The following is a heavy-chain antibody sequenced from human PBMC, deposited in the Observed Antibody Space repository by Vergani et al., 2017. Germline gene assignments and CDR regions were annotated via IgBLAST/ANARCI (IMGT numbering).Heavy chain of an antibody. J-gene: IGHJ6*02. D-gene: IGHD3-22*01. CDR3: ARNYYDSSGYFRALYYYYGMDV. Sequence: QVQLQESGPGLVKPSETLSLTCAVSGYSISSGYYWGWIRQPPGKGLEWIGSIYHSGSTSYNPSLKSRVPISVDTSKNQLSRKLRSVTAADTAVYYCARNYYDSSGYFRALYYYYGMDVWGQGTTVTVSS. CDR1: GYSISSGYY. CDR2: IYHSGST. V-gene: IGHV4-38-2*01.